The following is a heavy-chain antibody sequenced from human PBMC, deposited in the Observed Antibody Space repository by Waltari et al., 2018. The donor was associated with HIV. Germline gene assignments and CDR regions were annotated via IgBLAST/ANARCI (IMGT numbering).Heavy chain of an antibody. CDR2: INHSGST. J-gene: IGHJ4*02. V-gene: IGHV4-34*01. CDR3: ARVGGYWDFSSGWTKYYFDY. Sequence: QVQLQQWGAGLLKPSETLSLTCAVYGGSFSGYYWSWIRQPPGKGLEWIGEINHSGSTNYNPSLKSRVTISVDTSKNQFSLKLSSVTAADTAVYYCARVGGYWDFSSGWTKYYFDYWGQGTLVTVSS. D-gene: IGHD6-19*01. CDR1: GGSFSGYY.